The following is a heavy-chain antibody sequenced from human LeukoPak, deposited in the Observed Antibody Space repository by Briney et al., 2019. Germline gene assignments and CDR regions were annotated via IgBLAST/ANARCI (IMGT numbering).Heavy chain of an antibody. CDR1: GFSFSSYW. CDR3: ARDLNYYDSSGYYNY. D-gene: IGHD3-22*01. J-gene: IGHJ4*02. CDR2: IKQDGSEK. V-gene: IGHV3-7*01. Sequence: GRSLRLSCAASGFSFSSYWMSWVRQAPGKGLEWVANIKQDGSEKYYVDSVKGRFTISRDNAKNSLYLQINSLRAEDTAVYYCARDLNYYDSSGYYNYWGQGSLVTVYS.